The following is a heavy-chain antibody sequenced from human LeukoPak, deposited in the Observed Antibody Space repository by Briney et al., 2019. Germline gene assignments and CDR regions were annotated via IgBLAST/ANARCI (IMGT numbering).Heavy chain of an antibody. D-gene: IGHD5-18*01. CDR2: IYPGDSDT. CDR3: ARHLPGYSYHDAFDI. J-gene: IGHJ3*02. CDR1: GYSFTSYW. V-gene: IGHV5-51*01. Sequence: GESLKISCKGSGYSFTSYWIGWVRQMPGKGLEWMGIIYPGDSDTRYSPSFQGQVTISADKSISTAYLQWSSLKASDTATYYCARHLPGYSYHDAFDIWGQGTMVTVSS.